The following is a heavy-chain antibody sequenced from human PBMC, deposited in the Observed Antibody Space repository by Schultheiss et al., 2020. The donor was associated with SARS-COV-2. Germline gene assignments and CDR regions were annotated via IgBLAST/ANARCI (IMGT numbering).Heavy chain of an antibody. CDR2: TYYSGST. J-gene: IGHJ4*02. CDR3: VGDSSSWYGDY. Sequence: SETLSLTCAVYGGSFSGYYWSWIRQPPGKGLEWIGYTYYSGSTNYNPSLKSRVTISVDTSKNQFSLKLSSVTAADTAVYYCVGDSSSWYGDYWGQGTLVTVSS. D-gene: IGHD6-13*01. CDR1: GGSFSGYY. V-gene: IGHV4-59*12.